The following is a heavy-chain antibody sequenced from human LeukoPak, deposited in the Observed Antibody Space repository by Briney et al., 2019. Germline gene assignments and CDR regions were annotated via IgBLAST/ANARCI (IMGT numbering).Heavy chain of an antibody. V-gene: IGHV4-31*03. CDR3: ARVEVVRGALYGVDV. J-gene: IGHJ6*02. D-gene: IGHD3-10*01. Sequence: PSQTLSLTCTVSGASISSGGYYWSWVRQHPGKGLEWIGYIYYSGSTYYNPSLKSGVTISLDTSKNQFSLKLSSVTAADTAVYYCARVEVVRGALYGVDVWGQGTTVTVSS. CDR2: IYYSGST. CDR1: GASISSGGYY.